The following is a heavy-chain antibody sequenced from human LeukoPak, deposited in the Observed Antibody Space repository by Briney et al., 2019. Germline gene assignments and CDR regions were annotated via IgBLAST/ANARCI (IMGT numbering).Heavy chain of an antibody. CDR2: ISWNSGSI. Sequence: PGGSLRLSCAASGFTFDDYAMHWVRQAPGKGLEWVSGISWNSGSIGYADSVKGRFTISRDNAKNSLYLQMNSLRAEDTAVYYCARGSYGDYEYWGQGTLVTVSS. V-gene: IGHV3-9*01. CDR1: GFTFDDYA. CDR3: ARGSYGDYEY. J-gene: IGHJ4*02. D-gene: IGHD4-17*01.